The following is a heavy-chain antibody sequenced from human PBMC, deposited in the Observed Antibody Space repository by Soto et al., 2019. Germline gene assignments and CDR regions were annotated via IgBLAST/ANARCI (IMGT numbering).Heavy chain of an antibody. Sequence: QVQLVQSGAEVKRPGGSVNVSGKASGITYATYAIHWVRQAPGQGLEWMGWINTGNGNTRYSQRFQGRVTLTTDTSASTAYMDLSSLTSEDTAVYYCARAISGYVTWGQGTLITVSS. CDR2: INTGNGNT. CDR3: ARAISGYVT. J-gene: IGHJ5*02. V-gene: IGHV1-3*04. CDR1: GITYATYA. D-gene: IGHD5-12*01.